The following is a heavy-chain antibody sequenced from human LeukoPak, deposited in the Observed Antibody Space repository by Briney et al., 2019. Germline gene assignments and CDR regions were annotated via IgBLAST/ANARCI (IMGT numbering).Heavy chain of an antibody. Sequence: KPSETLSLTCTVSGGSISSYYWSWIRQPPGRGLEFIGYLWTSGSTNYNPSLKSRVTISRDTSKNQFSLNLSSVTAADTAVYYCAGRDYWGQGTLVTVSS. J-gene: IGHJ4*02. CDR1: GGSISSYY. CDR2: LWTSGST. CDR3: AGRDY. V-gene: IGHV4-4*09.